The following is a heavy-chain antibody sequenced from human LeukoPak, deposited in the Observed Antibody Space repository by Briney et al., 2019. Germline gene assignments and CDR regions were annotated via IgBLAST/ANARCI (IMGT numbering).Heavy chain of an antibody. D-gene: IGHD6-13*01. CDR3: ARGPAEGNFDY. V-gene: IGHV3-74*01. Sequence: SGGSLRLSCAASGFTFSSYWMHWVRQAPGKGLVWVSRINSDGSSTSYEDSVKGRFTISRDNAKNTLYLQMNSLRAEDTAVYYCARGPAEGNFDYWGQGTLVTVSS. CDR1: GFTFSSYW. CDR2: INSDGSST. J-gene: IGHJ4*02.